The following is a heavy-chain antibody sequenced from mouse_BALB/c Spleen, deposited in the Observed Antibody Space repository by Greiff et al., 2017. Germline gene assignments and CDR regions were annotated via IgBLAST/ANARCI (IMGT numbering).Heavy chain of an antibody. CDR1: GYTFTDYA. Sequence: VQLQQSGAELVRPGVSVKISCKGSGYTFTDYAMHWVKQSHAKSLEWIGVISTYYGDASYNQKFKGTATMTVEKSSSTAYMELARLTSEDSAIYYCASQGPITGAMDYWGQGTSVTVSS. J-gene: IGHJ4*01. CDR2: ISTYYGDA. D-gene: IGHD1-1*01. CDR3: ASQGPITGAMDY. V-gene: IGHV1S137*01.